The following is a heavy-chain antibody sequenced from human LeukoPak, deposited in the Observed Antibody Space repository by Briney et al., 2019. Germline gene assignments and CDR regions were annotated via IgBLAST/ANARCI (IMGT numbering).Heavy chain of an antibody. V-gene: IGHV3-74*01. CDR2: INSDGSST. CDR1: GFTFSSYW. CDR3: TTDWVGDYVWGSYRYTDY. Sequence: GGSLRLSCAASGFTFSSYWMHWVRHAPGKGLVWVSRINSDGSSTTYADSVKGRFTISRDNAKNTLYLQMNSLKTEDTAVYYCTTDWVGDYVWGSYRYTDYWGQGTLVTVSS. D-gene: IGHD3-16*02. J-gene: IGHJ4*02.